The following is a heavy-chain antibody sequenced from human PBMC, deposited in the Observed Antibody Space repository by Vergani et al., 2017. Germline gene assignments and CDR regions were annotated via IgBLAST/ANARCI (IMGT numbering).Heavy chain of an antibody. CDR1: GFTFSSYA. CDR3: AKDPENTMIVVPWYFDY. Sequence: EVQLLESGGGLVQPGGSLRLSCEASGFTFSSYAMSWVRQAPGKGLEWVSAISGSGGSTYYADSVKGRFTISRDNSKNTLYLQMNSLRAEDTAVYYCAKDPENTMIVVPWYFDYWGQGTLVTVSS. J-gene: IGHJ4*02. V-gene: IGHV3-23*01. CDR2: ISGSGGST. D-gene: IGHD3-22*01.